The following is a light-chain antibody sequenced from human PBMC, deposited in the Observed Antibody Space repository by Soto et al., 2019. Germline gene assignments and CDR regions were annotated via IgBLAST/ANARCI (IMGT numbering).Light chain of an antibody. Sequence: EIVLRQSPATLSLSPGERATLSCRASQSVSNNYLAWYQQKPGQAPRILIYGASNRATGIPDRFSSSGSGTDFTLTISRLEPEDFAVYYCQQYGSSGTFGQGTKVDIK. V-gene: IGKV3-20*01. CDR3: QQYGSSGT. J-gene: IGKJ1*01. CDR1: QSVSNNY. CDR2: GAS.